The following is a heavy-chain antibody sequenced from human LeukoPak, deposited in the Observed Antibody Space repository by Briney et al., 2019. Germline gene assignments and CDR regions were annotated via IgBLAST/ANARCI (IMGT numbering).Heavy chain of an antibody. J-gene: IGHJ6*03. Sequence: PSETLSLTCAVYGGSFSGYYWSWIRQPPGKGLEWIGEINHSGSTNYNPSLKSRVTISVDTSKNQFSLKLSSVTAADTAVYYCARGLRSSSWYPSPHYYYYYMDVWGKATTVTVSS. D-gene: IGHD6-13*01. CDR3: ARGLRSSSWYPSPHYYYYYMDV. CDR2: INHSGST. V-gene: IGHV4-34*01. CDR1: GGSFSGYY.